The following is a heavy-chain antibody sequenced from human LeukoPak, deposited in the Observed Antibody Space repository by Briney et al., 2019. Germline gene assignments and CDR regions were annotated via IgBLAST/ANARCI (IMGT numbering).Heavy chain of an antibody. CDR1: GFTFSSYW. Sequence: GGSLRLSCAASGFTFSSYWMNWVRQAPGKGLVWVSRINSDGTSTSYADSVEGRFTISRDNAKNTLYLQMNSLRAEDTAVYYCARRGSYGYYSVYWGQGTLVTVSS. CDR2: INSDGTST. CDR3: ARRGSYGYYSVY. V-gene: IGHV3-74*01. J-gene: IGHJ4*02. D-gene: IGHD5-18*01.